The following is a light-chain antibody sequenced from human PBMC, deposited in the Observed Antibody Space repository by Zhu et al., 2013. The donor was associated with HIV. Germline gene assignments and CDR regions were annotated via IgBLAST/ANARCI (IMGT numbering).Light chain of an antibody. CDR1: QSVSSD. V-gene: IGKV3-15*01. Sequence: EVGMTQSPGTLSVSPGESATLFCRASQSVSSDLAWYQQRPGQPLRLLIYGASTRAPGIPARFSGRGSGTDFTLTISRLEPEDFAVHYCQQYGTFGQGTKVEIK. J-gene: IGKJ1*01. CDR2: GAS. CDR3: QQYGT.